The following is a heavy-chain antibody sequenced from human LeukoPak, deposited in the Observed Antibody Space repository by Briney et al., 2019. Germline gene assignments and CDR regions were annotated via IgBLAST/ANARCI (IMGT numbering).Heavy chain of an antibody. CDR1: GFTFTNYA. CDR3: AKVNSWDFDY. Sequence: GGSLRLSCAASGFTFTNYAMSRVRQAPGKGLEWVSAISGSGVSTYFAESVKGRFTISRDNSKNTLFLQMNSLRAEDTAVYYCAKVNSWDFDYWGQGTLVTVSS. V-gene: IGHV3-23*01. CDR2: ISGSGVST. J-gene: IGHJ4*02. D-gene: IGHD6-13*01.